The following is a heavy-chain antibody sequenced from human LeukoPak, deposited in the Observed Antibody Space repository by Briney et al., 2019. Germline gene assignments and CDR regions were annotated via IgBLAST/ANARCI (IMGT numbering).Heavy chain of an antibody. Sequence: SETLSLTCAVYGGSFSGYYWSWIRQPPGKGLEWIGEINHSGSTNYNPSLKSRVTISVDTSKNEFSLRLTSVTAADTAVYYCARTIVGPGTSYFDQWAREPWSPSP. CDR2: INHSGST. CDR1: GGSFSGYY. CDR3: ARTIVGPGTSYFDQ. V-gene: IGHV4-34*01. D-gene: IGHD2-21*01. J-gene: IGHJ4*02.